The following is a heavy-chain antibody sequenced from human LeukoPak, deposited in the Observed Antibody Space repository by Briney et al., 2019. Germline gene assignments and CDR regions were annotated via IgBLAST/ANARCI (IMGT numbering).Heavy chain of an antibody. J-gene: IGHJ4*02. CDR3: ARGVVVKSRGYFDY. CDR2: IYYSGST. D-gene: IGHD3-22*01. Sequence: PSETLSLTCTVSGGSISSGGYYWSWIRQHPGKGLEWIGYIYYSGSTYYNPSLKSRVTISVDTSKNQFSLKLSSVTAADTAVYYCARGVVVKSRGYFDYWGQGTLVTVSS. CDR1: GGSISSGGYY. V-gene: IGHV4-31*03.